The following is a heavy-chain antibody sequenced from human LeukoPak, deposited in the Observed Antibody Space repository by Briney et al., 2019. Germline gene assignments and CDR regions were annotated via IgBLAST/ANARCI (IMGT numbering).Heavy chain of an antibody. V-gene: IGHV3-30-3*01. CDR3: VREGGHYYDHSASFDY. CDR1: GFAFTAYL. D-gene: IGHD3-22*01. Sequence: RAGGSLRLSCAASGFAFTAYLIHWVRQPPGKGLEWVAVMSSDGNAIFHADSVRGRFTISRDNSKNTLYLQVNSLRVEDTAVYYCVREGGHYYDHSASFDYWGQGTLVTVSS. J-gene: IGHJ4*02. CDR2: MSSDGNAI.